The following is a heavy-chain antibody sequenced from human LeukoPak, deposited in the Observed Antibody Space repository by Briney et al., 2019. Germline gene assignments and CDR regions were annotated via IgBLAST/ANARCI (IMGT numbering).Heavy chain of an antibody. J-gene: IGHJ6*03. D-gene: IGHD3-3*01. CDR3: ARLGRFLEWLPSSWDYYYYMDV. Sequence: SETLSLTCTVSGGSISSYYWSWIRQPAGKGLEWIGRIYTSGSTNYNPSLKSRVTMSVDTSKNQFSLKLSSVTAADTAVYYCARLGRFLEWLPSSWDYYYYMDVWGKGTTVTVSS. V-gene: IGHV4-4*07. CDR1: GGSISSYY. CDR2: IYTSGST.